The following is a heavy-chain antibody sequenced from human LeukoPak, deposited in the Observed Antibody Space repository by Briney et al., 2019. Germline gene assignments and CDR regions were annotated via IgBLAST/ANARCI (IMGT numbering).Heavy chain of an antibody. D-gene: IGHD3-10*01. J-gene: IGHJ4*02. CDR3: VRTMEPYQDFDY. CDR1: GGSISSSSYY. CDR2: IYYSGST. V-gene: IGHV4-39*07. Sequence: SETLSLTCTVSGGSISSSSYYWGWIRQPPGKGLEWIGSIYYSGSTYYNPSLKSRVTISVDTSKNQFSLKLSSVIAADTAVYYCVRTMEPYQDFDYWGQGTLVTVSS.